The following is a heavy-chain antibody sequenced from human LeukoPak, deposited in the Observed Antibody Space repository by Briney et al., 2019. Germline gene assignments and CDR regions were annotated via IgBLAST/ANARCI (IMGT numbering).Heavy chain of an antibody. Sequence: GASVKVSCKASGYTFTGYYVHWVRQAPGQGLEWMGWMNPNSGGTIYPQKLQGRVTMTRDTSISTAYMELSRLRSDDTAVYYCARAYCSGGSCYEFDYWGQGTLVTVSS. CDR1: GYTFTGYY. V-gene: IGHV1-2*02. D-gene: IGHD2-15*01. CDR2: MNPNSGGT. J-gene: IGHJ4*02. CDR3: ARAYCSGGSCYEFDY.